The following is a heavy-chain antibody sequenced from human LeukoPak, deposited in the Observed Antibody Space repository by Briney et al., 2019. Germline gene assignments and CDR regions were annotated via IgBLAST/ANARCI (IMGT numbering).Heavy chain of an antibody. J-gene: IGHJ4*02. CDR2: FDPEDGET. V-gene: IGHV1-24*01. CDR3: ATLSSGITIFGVVTKPQYYFDY. CDR1: GYTLTELS. D-gene: IGHD3-3*01. Sequence: ASVKVSCKVSGYTLTELSMHWVRQAPGKGLEWMGGFDPEDGETIYAQKFQGRVTMTEDTSTDTAYMELSSLRSEDTAVYYCATLSSGITIFGVVTKPQYYFDYWGQETLVTVSS.